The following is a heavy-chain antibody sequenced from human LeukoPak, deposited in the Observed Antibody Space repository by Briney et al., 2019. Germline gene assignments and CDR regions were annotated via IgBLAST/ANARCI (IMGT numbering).Heavy chain of an antibody. V-gene: IGHV1-8*01. Sequence: GASVKVSCKASGYTFTSYDINWVRQATGQGLEWMGWMNPNSGNTRYAQKIQGRVTMTRNTPISTAYMELSSLRSEDTAVYYCARSSLGYYDFWSGYYTVYGMDVWGQGTTVTVSS. J-gene: IGHJ6*02. CDR3: ARSSLGYYDFWSGYYTVYGMDV. D-gene: IGHD3-3*01. CDR2: MNPNSGNT. CDR1: GYTFTSYD.